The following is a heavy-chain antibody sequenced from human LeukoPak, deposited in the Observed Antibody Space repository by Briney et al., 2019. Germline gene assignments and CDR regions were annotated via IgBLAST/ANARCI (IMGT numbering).Heavy chain of an antibody. J-gene: IGHJ4*02. D-gene: IGHD6-13*01. Sequence: SETPSLTCTVSGGSITSYYWSWIRQPPGKGLEWIGYMYYSGNSYYNPSLKSRVTISVDTSKNQFSLKLSSMTAADTAVYYCASYSNSWYYFDYWGQGTLVTVSS. CDR3: ASYSNSWYYFDY. CDR2: MYYSGNS. V-gene: IGHV4-59*01. CDR1: GGSITSYY.